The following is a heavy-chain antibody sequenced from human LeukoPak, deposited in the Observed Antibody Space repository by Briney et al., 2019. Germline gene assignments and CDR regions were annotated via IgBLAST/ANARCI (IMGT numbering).Heavy chain of an antibody. Sequence: GGSLRLSCAASGFTFSSYAMSWVRQAPGKGLESGSAISGSGGSTYYAASVKGRFTISRDNYKNTLYLQMNSLRAEDTAVYYCAKDVNDYVWGSYRYNYFDYWGQGTLVTVSS. CDR3: AKDVNDYVWGSYRYNYFDY. D-gene: IGHD3-16*02. J-gene: IGHJ4*02. V-gene: IGHV3-23*01. CDR2: ISGSGGST. CDR1: GFTFSSYA.